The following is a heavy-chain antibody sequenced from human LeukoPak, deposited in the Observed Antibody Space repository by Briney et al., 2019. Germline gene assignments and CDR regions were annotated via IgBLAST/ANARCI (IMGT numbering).Heavy chain of an antibody. V-gene: IGHV3-9*03. CDR2: ISWNSGSI. D-gene: IGHD3-9*01. CDR1: GFTFDDYA. J-gene: IGHJ4*02. Sequence: GGSLRLPCAASGFTFDDYAMHWVRQAPGKGLEWVSGISWNSGSIGYADSVKGRFTISRDNAKNSLYLQMNSLRAEDMALYYCARGTYDILTGDPPYFDYWGQGTLVTVSS. CDR3: ARGTYDILTGDPPYFDY.